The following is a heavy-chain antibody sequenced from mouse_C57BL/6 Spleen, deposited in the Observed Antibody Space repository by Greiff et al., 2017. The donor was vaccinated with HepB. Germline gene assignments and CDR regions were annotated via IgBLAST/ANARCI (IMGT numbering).Heavy chain of an antibody. CDR1: GFTFSDYG. Sequence: EVKLVESGGGLVKPGGSLKLSCAASGFTFSDYGMHWVRQAPEKGLEWVAYISSGSSTIYYADTVKGRFTISRDNAKNTLFLQMTSLRSEDTAMYYCARSYYEYDDAMDYWGQGTSVTVSS. D-gene: IGHD2-4*01. J-gene: IGHJ4*01. CDR3: ARSYYEYDDAMDY. V-gene: IGHV5-17*01. CDR2: ISSGSSTI.